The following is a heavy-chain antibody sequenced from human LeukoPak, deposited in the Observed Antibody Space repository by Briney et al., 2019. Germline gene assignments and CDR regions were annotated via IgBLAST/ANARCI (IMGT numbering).Heavy chain of an antibody. Sequence: PGGTLRLSCAASGFTFSSYGMSWVRQAPGKGLEWVSAISGSGGSTYYADSVKGRFTISRDNAKNSLYLQMNSLRAEDTAVYYCARDHHPGGNDSGSPRGQGTLVTGSS. J-gene: IGHJ5*02. CDR2: ISGSGGST. CDR1: GFTFSSYG. CDR3: ARDHHPGGNDSGSP. D-gene: IGHD1-26*01. V-gene: IGHV3-23*01.